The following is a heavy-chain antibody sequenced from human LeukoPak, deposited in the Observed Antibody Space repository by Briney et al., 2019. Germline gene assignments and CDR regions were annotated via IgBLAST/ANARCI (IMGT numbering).Heavy chain of an antibody. D-gene: IGHD2-21*01. CDR2: IRGSGGIT. V-gene: IGHV3-23*01. J-gene: IGHJ4*02. CDR1: GFTFRSYN. Sequence: PGGSLRLSCAASGFTFRSYNMIWVRQAPGEGLEWVSTIRGSGGITYYADSVKGRFTISRDGSKNTLYLQMNSLRAEDTAVYYCAKALDSFFGPADYWGQGTLVTVSS. CDR3: AKALDSFFGPADY.